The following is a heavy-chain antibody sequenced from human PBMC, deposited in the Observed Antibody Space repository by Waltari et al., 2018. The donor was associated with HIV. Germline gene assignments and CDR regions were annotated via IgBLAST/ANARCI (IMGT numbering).Heavy chain of an antibody. CDR2: ITWNSGSI. D-gene: IGHD2-21*01. J-gene: IGHJ4*02. Sequence: EVQLVESGGGLVQPGRSLRLSCAASGFTFDCYALHWVRQPPGKGLEWVSGITWNSGSIAYADSVKGRFTISRDNANNSLYLQMNTLRAADTALYYCVKASGLLLPSYYFDYWGQGTLVTVSS. V-gene: IGHV3-9*01. CDR1: GFTFDCYA. CDR3: VKASGLLLPSYYFDY.